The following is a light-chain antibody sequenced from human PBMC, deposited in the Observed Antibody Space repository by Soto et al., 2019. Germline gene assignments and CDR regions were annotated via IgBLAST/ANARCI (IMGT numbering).Light chain of an antibody. Sequence: QSALTQPASASESPGQSITISCTGTSSDVGGYNYVSWYQQHPGKAPKLMIYDVSNRPSGVSNRFSGSKSGNTASLTISGLQTEDEADYYCSSYTSSTFFVFGTGTKLTVL. J-gene: IGLJ1*01. CDR3: SSYTSSTFFV. CDR1: SSDVGGYNY. V-gene: IGLV2-14*03. CDR2: DVS.